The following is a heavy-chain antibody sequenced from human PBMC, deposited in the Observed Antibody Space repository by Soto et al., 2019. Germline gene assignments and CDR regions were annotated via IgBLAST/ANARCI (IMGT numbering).Heavy chain of an antibody. CDR2: ISANNGNT. Sequence: QVQLVQSGAEVKKPGASVKVSCKASGYTFTSYGISWVRQAPGQGLEWMGWISANNGNTNYVQKFQGRVTMTTDTSTSTAYIGLRSLRSDDTAVYYCARDRGSYALDYWGQGTLVTVSS. CDR1: GYTFTSYG. J-gene: IGHJ4*02. D-gene: IGHD1-26*01. V-gene: IGHV1-18*01. CDR3: ARDRGSYALDY.